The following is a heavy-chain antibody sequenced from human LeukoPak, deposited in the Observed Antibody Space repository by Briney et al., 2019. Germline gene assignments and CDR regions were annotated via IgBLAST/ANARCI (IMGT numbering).Heavy chain of an antibody. CDR3: ARSEGTSSYFDY. Sequence: PSETLSLTCTVSGGSISSYYWSWIRQPPGRGLEWIGYIYYSGSTNYNPSLKSRVTILVDTSKNQFSLKLSSVTAADTAVYYCARSEGTSSYFDYWGQGTLVTVSS. V-gene: IGHV4-59*01. D-gene: IGHD3-10*01. CDR1: GGSISSYY. CDR2: IYYSGST. J-gene: IGHJ4*02.